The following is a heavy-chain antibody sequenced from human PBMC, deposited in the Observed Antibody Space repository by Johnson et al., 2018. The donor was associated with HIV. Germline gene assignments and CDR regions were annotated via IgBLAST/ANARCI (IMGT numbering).Heavy chain of an antibody. Sequence: VQLVESGGGVVRPGGSLRLSCAASGFTFDDFGMSWVRQSPGKGLEWVSGINWNGGRKDDADSVKGRFTISRNNVKNSLYLQMNSLRVEDTALYYCAREGPGYSSGWYAFDLWGQGTMVTVSS. CDR2: INWNGGRK. V-gene: IGHV3-20*04. CDR1: GFTFDDFG. CDR3: AREGPGYSSGWYAFDL. J-gene: IGHJ3*01. D-gene: IGHD6-19*01.